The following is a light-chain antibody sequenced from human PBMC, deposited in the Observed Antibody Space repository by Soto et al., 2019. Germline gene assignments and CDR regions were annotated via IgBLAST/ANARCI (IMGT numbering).Light chain of an antibody. V-gene: IGLV1-40*01. CDR2: GNN. J-gene: IGLJ1*01. CDR3: GSWDSSMSAYV. CDR1: SANIGAAYN. Sequence: QAVLTQPPSVSGAPGQRVTISCTGSSANIGAAYNVDWYQQLPGTAPKLLIYGNNNRPSAVPARFSGSKSGTSASLAIAGLQAEDEGDYYCGSWDSSMSAYVVGTGTKVTV.